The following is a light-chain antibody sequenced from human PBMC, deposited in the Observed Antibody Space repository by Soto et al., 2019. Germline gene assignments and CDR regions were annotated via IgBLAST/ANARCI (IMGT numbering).Light chain of an antibody. CDR2: HAS. J-gene: IGKJ1*01. CDR1: QSISNW. CDR3: QQYKSYS. V-gene: IGKV1-5*01. Sequence: DIQMTQSPSALPASVGDRVTITCRASQSISNWLALYQQKPGTAPTVLIYHASNLQSGVPSRFSGRGSGTEFTLTISSLQPEDCATYYCQQYKSYSFGQGTKVAIK.